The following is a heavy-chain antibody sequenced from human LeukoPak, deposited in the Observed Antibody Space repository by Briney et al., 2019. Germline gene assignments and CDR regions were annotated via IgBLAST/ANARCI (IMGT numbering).Heavy chain of an antibody. CDR2: IYSGGST. CDR3: ARDLEWTTVTSA. CDR1: GFIVSSNY. V-gene: IGHV3-53*01. D-gene: IGHD4-17*01. Sequence: GGSLRLSCAASGFIVSSNYMSWVRQAPGKGLEWVSVIYSGGSTFYADSVKGRFNISRDNSKNTLYLQMNSLRAEDTAVYYCARDLEWTTVTSAWGQGTLVTVS. J-gene: IGHJ5*02.